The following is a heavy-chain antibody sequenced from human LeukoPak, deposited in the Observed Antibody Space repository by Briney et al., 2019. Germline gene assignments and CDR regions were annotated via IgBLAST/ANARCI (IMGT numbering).Heavy chain of an antibody. Sequence: SETLSLTCTVAGGSISSSSDDWGGIRQPRGKGLEWIGSMEDRGSTYYHPSVKSRLAISVATSKTHFSLRLRSVTATATAVYYCARLGTWVASYYFYMAVWDQGTTVTVSS. CDR3: ARLGTWVASYYFYMAV. CDR1: GGSISSSSDD. J-gene: IGHJ6*03. CDR2: MEDRGST. V-gene: IGHV4-39*02. D-gene: IGHD1-1*01.